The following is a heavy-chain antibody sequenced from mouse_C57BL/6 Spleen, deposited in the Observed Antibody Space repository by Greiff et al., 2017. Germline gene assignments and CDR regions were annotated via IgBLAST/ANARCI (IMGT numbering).Heavy chain of an antibody. CDR2: IYPRDGST. J-gene: IGHJ1*03. D-gene: IGHD4-1*01. Sequence: VNVVESGPELVKPGASVKLSCKASGYTFTSYDINWVKQRPGQGLEWIGWIYPRDGSTKYNEKFKGKATLTVDTSSSTAYMELHSLTSEDSAVYFCARKTGTGYFDVWGTGTTVTVSS. CDR3: ARKTGTGYFDV. CDR1: GYTFTSYD. V-gene: IGHV1-85*01.